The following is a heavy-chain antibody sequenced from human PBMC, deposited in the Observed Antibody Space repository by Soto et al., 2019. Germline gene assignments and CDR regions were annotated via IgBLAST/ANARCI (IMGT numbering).Heavy chain of an antibody. D-gene: IGHD6-13*01. Sequence: SQTLSLTCAISGDSVSSNSAAWNWIRQSPSRGLEWLGRTYYRSKWYNDYAVSVKSRITINPDTSKNQFSLQLNSVTPEDTAVYYCARDRYSSSWSDYYYYYGMDVWGQGTTGTVSS. V-gene: IGHV6-1*01. CDR2: TYYRSKWYN. CDR1: GDSVSSNSAA. J-gene: IGHJ6*02. CDR3: ARDRYSSSWSDYYYYYGMDV.